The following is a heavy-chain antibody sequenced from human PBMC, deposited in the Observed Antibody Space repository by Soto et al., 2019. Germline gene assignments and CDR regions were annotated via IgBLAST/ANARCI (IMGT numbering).Heavy chain of an antibody. CDR3: XXRDSTGTTTXFDX. CDR1: GFSFTTTRMG. V-gene: IGHV2-5*02. Sequence: QITLKEAGPTLVKPTETLTLTCTFSGFSFTTTRMGVGWTRQPPGKALEWLAIIYWDGESRYNPLLRRRLTLTEDTSKNQVVLTMTNXXXXXXXXXXXXXRDSTGTTTXFDXWGQGT. D-gene: IGHD1-1*01. J-gene: IGHJ4*02. CDR2: IYWDGES.